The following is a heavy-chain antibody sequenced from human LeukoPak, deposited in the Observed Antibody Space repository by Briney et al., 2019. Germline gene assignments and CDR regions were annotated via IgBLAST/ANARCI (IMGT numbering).Heavy chain of an antibody. J-gene: IGHJ4*02. V-gene: IGHV3-23*01. Sequence: GGSLRLSCAASGFTVSSSAMSWVRQAPGKGLEWVSGICASGGSKYYADCVTGRFTLSRNNSKHSLYVQMNSLRDTDTAVYYCAKDQSWESPHYLDSWGQGTLVTVSS. CDR3: AKDQSWESPHYLDS. CDR1: GFTVSSSA. CDR2: ICASGGSK. D-gene: IGHD6-13*01.